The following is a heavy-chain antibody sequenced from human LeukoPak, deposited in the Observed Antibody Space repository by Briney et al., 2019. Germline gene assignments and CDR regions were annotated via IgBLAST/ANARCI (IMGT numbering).Heavy chain of an antibody. V-gene: IGHV4-38-2*02. D-gene: IGHD2-2*01. Sequence: PSETLSLTCTVSGGSISSYYWGWIRQPPGKGLEWIGSGYHSGSTYYNPSLKTRVTISVDTSKNQFSLKLSSVTAADTAVYYCARVGPAAHDGFDIWGQGTMVTVSS. J-gene: IGHJ3*02. CDR1: GGSISSYY. CDR3: ARVGPAAHDGFDI. CDR2: GYHSGST.